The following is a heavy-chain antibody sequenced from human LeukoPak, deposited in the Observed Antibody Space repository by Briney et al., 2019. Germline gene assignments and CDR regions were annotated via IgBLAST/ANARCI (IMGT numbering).Heavy chain of an antibody. J-gene: IGHJ4*02. CDR1: GDAFSGYC. CDR3: AKGPSAYYFDY. D-gene: IGHD6-25*01. CDR2: INPNSGGT. V-gene: IGHV1-2*02. Sequence: PGASLRLSCKASGDAFSGYCMHWVRETPGQGLEWMGWINPNSGGTNYAQKFQGRVTMTRDTSISTAYMELSRLRSDDTAVYYCAKGPSAYYFDYWGQGTLVTVSS.